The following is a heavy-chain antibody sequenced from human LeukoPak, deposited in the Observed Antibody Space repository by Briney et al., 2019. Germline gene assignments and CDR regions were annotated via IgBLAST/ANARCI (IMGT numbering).Heavy chain of an antibody. Sequence: SETLSLTCTVSGGSISSYYWSWIRQPPGRGLEWIGYIYTSGSTNYNPSLKSRVTISVDTSKNQFSLKLSSVTAADTAVYYCAGNPPRYCSGGSCYSVERWFDPWGQGTLVTVSS. D-gene: IGHD2-15*01. V-gene: IGHV4-4*09. J-gene: IGHJ5*02. CDR1: GGSISSYY. CDR3: AGNPPRYCSGGSCYSVERWFDP. CDR2: IYTSGST.